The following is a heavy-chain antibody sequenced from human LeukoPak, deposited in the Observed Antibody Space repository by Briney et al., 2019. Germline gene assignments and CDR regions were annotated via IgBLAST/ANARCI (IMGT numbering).Heavy chain of an antibody. V-gene: IGHV7-4-1*02. CDR3: ARDPNYDYVWGSFSYGMDV. D-gene: IGHD3-16*01. CDR1: GGTFSSYA. J-gene: IGHJ6*02. CDR2: INTNTGNP. Sequence: GASVKVSCKASGGTFSSYAISWVRQAPGQGLEWMGWINTNTGNPTYAQGFTGRFVFSLDTSVSTAYLQISSLKAEDTAVYYCARDPNYDYVWGSFSYGMDVWGQGTTVTVSS.